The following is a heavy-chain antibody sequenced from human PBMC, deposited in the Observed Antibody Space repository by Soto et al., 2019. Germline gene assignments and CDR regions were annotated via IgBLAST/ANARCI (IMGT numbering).Heavy chain of an antibody. CDR3: AKEIVATTNPLAAVEM. V-gene: IGHV3-9*01. D-gene: IGHD5-12*01. CDR1: GFTFDDYA. Sequence: GGSLRLSCAASGFTFDDYAMHWVRQAPGKVLEWVSGISWNSGSIGYAESVKGRFTSSRDNAKNSLYLQRNSLRAEDTALYYCAKEIVATTNPLAAVEMWGEGTMVTVSS. J-gene: IGHJ3*02. CDR2: ISWNSGSI.